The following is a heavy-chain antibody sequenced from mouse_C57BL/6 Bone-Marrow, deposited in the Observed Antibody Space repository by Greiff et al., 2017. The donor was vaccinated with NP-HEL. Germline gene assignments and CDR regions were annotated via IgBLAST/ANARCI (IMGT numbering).Heavy chain of an antibody. CDR1: GFTFSDYY. V-gene: IGHV5-16*01. D-gene: IGHD1-1*01. Sequence: EVKLVESEGGLVQPGSSMKLSCTASGFTFSDYYMACVRQVPEKGLEWVANINYDGSSTYYLDSLKSGFIISRDNAKNILYLQMSSLKSEDTATYYCAREGYYYYFDYWGQGTTLTVSS. J-gene: IGHJ2*01. CDR3: AREGYYYYFDY. CDR2: INYDGSST.